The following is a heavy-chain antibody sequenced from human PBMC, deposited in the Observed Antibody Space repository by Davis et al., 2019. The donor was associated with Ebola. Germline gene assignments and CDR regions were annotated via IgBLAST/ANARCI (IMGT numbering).Heavy chain of an antibody. CDR2: IKEDGSQQ. D-gene: IGHD3-22*01. Sequence: PGGSLRLSCAASGFTFSNYWMNWVRQAPGQGLEWIGQIKEDGSQQYYLDSLKGRFTISRDNAKNSLYLQMNSLRAEDTAVYYCARDRGWLANDYWGRGTLVTVSS. CDR3: ARDRGWLANDY. J-gene: IGHJ4*02. CDR1: GFTFSNYW. V-gene: IGHV3-7*01.